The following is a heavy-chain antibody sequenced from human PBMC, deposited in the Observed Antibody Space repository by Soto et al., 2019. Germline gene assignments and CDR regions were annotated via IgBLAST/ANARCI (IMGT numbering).Heavy chain of an antibody. CDR2: ISAYNGNT. V-gene: IGHV1-18*01. CDR1: GYTFTSYG. D-gene: IGHD2-15*01. J-gene: IGHJ6*02. CDR3: ATCEGGRCKGGYYYYGMDV. Sequence: ASVKVSCKASGYTFTSYGISWVRQAPGQGLEWMGWISAYNGNTNYAQKLQGRVTMTTDTSTSTAYMELRSLRSDDTAVYYCATCEGGRCKGGYYYYGMDVWGQGTTVTVSS.